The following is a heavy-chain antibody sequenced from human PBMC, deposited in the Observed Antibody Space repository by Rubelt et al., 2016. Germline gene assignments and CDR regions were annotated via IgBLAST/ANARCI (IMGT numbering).Heavy chain of an antibody. CDR3: ARDLSGWYFDL. CDR1: GGPISSYY. CDR2: IYDSGST. V-gene: IGHV4-59*08. D-gene: IGHD3-10*01. Sequence: QVQLQESGPGLVKPSETLSLTCIVSGGPISSYYWSWIRQSPGKGLEWIGYIYDSGSTNYNPYLKSRVTISVDTSKYQFSLKLTSVTAADTAVYYCARDLSGWYFDLWGRGTLVTVFS. J-gene: IGHJ2*01.